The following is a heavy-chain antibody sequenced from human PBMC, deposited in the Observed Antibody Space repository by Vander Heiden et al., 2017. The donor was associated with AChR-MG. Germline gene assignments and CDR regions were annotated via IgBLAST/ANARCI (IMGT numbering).Heavy chain of an antibody. J-gene: IGHJ6*02. CDR1: GNTLTSYY. CDR3: ARDLAYYGMDV. V-gene: IGHV1-46*03. Sequence: QVQLVQSGAEVKKHGASVKIYCKASGNTLTSYYIHWVRQAPGQGLEWMGVISPNGGITRYAQKFQGRVTMTDDTSTSTVYVELSSLRSEDTAVYYCARDLAYYGMDVWGQGTTVTVSS. CDR2: ISPNGGIT.